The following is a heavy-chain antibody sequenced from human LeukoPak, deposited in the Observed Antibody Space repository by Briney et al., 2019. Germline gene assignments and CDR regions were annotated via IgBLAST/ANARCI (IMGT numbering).Heavy chain of an antibody. Sequence: GASVKVSCKASGYTFTGYYIHWVRQAPGQGLEWMGWINPNSGGTKYAQKFQGRVTVTSDTSISTVFMELSGLRSDDTALYYCARRESSSLRAFDIWGQGTMVTVSS. V-gene: IGHV1-2*02. CDR1: GYTFTGYY. CDR2: INPNSGGT. D-gene: IGHD6-13*01. J-gene: IGHJ3*02. CDR3: ARRESSSLRAFDI.